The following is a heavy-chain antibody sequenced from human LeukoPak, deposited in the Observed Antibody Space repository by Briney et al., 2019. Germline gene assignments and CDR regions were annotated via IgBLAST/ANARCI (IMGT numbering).Heavy chain of an antibody. CDR3: ARHRYYYDTAYYGPIWIDP. CDR1: GGSFSGYY. Sequence: SETLSLTCAVYGGSFSGYYWSWIRQPPGKGLEWIGEINHSGSTNYNPSLKSQVTISVDTSKNQFSLKLSSVTAADTAVYYCARHRYYYDTAYYGPIWIDPWGQGILVTVSS. D-gene: IGHD3-22*01. V-gene: IGHV4-34*01. CDR2: INHSGST. J-gene: IGHJ5*02.